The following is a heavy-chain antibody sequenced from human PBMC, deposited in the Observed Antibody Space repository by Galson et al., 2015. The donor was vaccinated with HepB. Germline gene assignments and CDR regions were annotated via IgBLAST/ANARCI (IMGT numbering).Heavy chain of an antibody. D-gene: IGHD5-18*01. CDR2: ISSSGSTI. Sequence: SLRLSCAASGFTFSSYEMNWVRQAPGKGLEWVSYISSSGSTIYYADSVKGRFTISRDNAKNSLYLQMNSLRAEDTAVYYCARNKGYGHYYYYGMDVWGQGTTVTVSS. CDR1: GFTFSSYE. V-gene: IGHV3-48*03. CDR3: ARNKGYGHYYYYGMDV. J-gene: IGHJ6*02.